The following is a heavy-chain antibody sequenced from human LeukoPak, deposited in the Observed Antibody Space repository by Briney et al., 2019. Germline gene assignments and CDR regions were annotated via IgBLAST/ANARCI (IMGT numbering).Heavy chain of an antibody. CDR1: GFTFSSYS. CDR3: ARCGAAAGTRGNWFDP. D-gene: IGHD6-13*01. Sequence: GGSLRLSCAASGFTFSSYSMNWVRQAPGKGLEWVSSISSSSSYIYYADSVKGRFTISRDNAKNSLYLQMNSLRAEDTAVYYCARCGAAAGTRGNWFDPWGQGTLVTVSS. J-gene: IGHJ5*02. CDR2: ISSSSSYI. V-gene: IGHV3-21*01.